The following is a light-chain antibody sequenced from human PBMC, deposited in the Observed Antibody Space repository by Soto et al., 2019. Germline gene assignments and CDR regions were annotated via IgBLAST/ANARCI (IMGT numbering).Light chain of an antibody. CDR1: QSVSSSY. CDR2: GAS. J-gene: IGKJ2*01. CDR3: QQYGSSPYT. Sequence: EIVLTQSPGTLSLSPGERATLSCRASQSVSSSYLAWYQQKPGQAPRLLIYGASSRATGIPDRFSGSGSGXXXXXTXXXLXPXDFAVYYCQQYGSSPYTFGQGTKLEIK. V-gene: IGKV3-20*01.